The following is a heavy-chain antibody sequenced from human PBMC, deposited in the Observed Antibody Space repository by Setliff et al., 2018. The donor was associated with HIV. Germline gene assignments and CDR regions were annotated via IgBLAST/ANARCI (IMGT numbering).Heavy chain of an antibody. CDR3: ARGGGVQAHDY. V-gene: IGHV4-34*01. J-gene: IGHJ4*02. Sequence: SETLSLTCAVYGGSFSDYSWNWIRQPPGKGLEWIGEINHSGSTNYNPSLKSRVTISVDTSKNQFSLKLNSVTAADTAVYYCARGGGVQAHDYWGQGTLVTVSS. CDR1: GGSFSDYS. D-gene: IGHD2-8*02. CDR2: INHSGST.